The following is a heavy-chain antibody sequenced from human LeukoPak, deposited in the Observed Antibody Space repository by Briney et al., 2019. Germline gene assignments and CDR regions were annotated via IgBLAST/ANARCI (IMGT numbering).Heavy chain of an antibody. J-gene: IGHJ5*02. Sequence: GASVKVSCKTSGYTFTNYYLHWVRQAPGQGLEWMGVINPSDGDTTYPQRFQGRVTLTRDMSTSTVYMELSSLRSEDTAVYYCARARGRRYCSSTSCRDNNWFDPWGQGTLVTVSS. CDR1: GYTFTNYY. CDR2: INPSDGDT. V-gene: IGHV1-46*01. D-gene: IGHD2-2*01. CDR3: ARARGRRYCSSTSCRDNNWFDP.